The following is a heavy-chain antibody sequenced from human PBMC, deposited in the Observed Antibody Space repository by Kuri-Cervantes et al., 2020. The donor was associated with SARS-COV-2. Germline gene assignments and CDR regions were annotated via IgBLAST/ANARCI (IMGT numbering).Heavy chain of an antibody. CDR1: GYTLTELS. CDR2: FDPEDGET. J-gene: IGHJ4*02. V-gene: IGHV1-24*01. Sequence: ASVKVSCKVSGYTLTELSMHWVRQAPGKGLEWMGGFDPEDGETIYAQKFQGRVTITADKSTSTAYMELSSLRSEDTAVYYCARGWHSSGWSFDYWGQGTLVTVSS. CDR3: ARGWHSSGWSFDY. D-gene: IGHD6-19*01.